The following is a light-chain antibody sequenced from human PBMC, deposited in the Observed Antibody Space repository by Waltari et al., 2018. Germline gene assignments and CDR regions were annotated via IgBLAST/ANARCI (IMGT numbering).Light chain of an antibody. CDR1: SSDLGAYNT. J-gene: IGLJ2*01. Sequence: QSALTQPASVSGSPGQSLTIPCTGTSSDLGAYNTVSWYQQHPGKAPKLMIFDVSSRPSGVSNRFSGSKSGNTASLTISGLQAEDEADYYCSSYISSSTLELFGGGTSLTVL. CDR2: DVS. CDR3: SSYISSSTLEL. V-gene: IGLV2-14*03.